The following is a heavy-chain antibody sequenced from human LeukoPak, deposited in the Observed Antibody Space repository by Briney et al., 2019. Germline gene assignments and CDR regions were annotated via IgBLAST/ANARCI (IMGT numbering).Heavy chain of an antibody. D-gene: IGHD3/OR15-3a*01. V-gene: IGHV1-69*04. CDR2: IIPILGIA. CDR3: ARAQQHPSLRWTAY. J-gene: IGHJ1*01. CDR1: GGTFSSYA. Sequence: SVKVSCKASGGTFSSYAISWMRQAPGQGLEWMGRIIPILGIANYAQKFQGRVTITADKSTSTAYMELSSLRSEDTAVYYCARAQQHPSLRWTAYWGQGTLVTVSS.